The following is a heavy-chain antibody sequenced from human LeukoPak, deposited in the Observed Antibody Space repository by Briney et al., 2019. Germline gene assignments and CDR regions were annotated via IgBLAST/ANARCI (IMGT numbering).Heavy chain of an antibody. Sequence: PSETLSLTCIVSGGSISSISSNNYHWGWIRRPPGKGLEWIGSIYYSGSTYYNPSLKSRVTISVDTSKNQFSLKLSSVTAADTAVYYCARGRVQAYWGQGTLVTVSS. J-gene: IGHJ4*02. V-gene: IGHV4-39*01. CDR1: GGSISSISSNNYH. D-gene: IGHD3-10*01. CDR2: IYYSGST. CDR3: ARGRVQAY.